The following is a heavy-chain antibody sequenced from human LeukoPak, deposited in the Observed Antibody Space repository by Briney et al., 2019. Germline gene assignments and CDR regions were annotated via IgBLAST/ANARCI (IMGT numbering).Heavy chain of an antibody. D-gene: IGHD4-17*01. CDR2: INHSGST. CDR3: ANSAARLRGHGMDV. J-gene: IGHJ6*02. CDR1: GGSFSGYY. Sequence: SETLSLTCAVYGGSFSGYYWSWIRQPPGKGLEWIGEINHSGSTNYNPSLKSRVTISVDTSKNQFSLKLSSVTAADTAVYYCANSAARLRGHGMDVWGQGTTVTVSS. V-gene: IGHV4-34*01.